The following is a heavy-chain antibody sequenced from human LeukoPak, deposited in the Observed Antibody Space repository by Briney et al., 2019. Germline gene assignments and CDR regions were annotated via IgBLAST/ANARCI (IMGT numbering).Heavy chain of an antibody. D-gene: IGHD3-10*01. CDR2: IYHSGST. CDR3: ARVRGYLYGSGSYYRSTHFDY. J-gene: IGHJ4*02. CDR1: GYSISSGNY. V-gene: IGHV4-38-2*02. Sequence: SETLSLTCTVSGYSISSGNYWGWIRQPPGKGLEWIGGIYHSGSTYYNPSLKSRVTISVDTSKNQFSLKLSSVTAADTAVYYCARVRGYLYGSGSYYRSTHFDYWGQGTLVTVSS.